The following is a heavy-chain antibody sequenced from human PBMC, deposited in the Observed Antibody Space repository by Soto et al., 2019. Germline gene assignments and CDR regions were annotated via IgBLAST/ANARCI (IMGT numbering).Heavy chain of an antibody. CDR1: GFTFSSYG. CDR2: IWYDGSNK. Sequence: QVQLVESGGGVVQPGRSLRLSCAASGFTFSSYGMHWVRQAPGKGLEWVAVIWYDGSNKYYADSVKGRFTISRDNSKNTLYLQMNSLRAEDTAVYFCARDLSRYFDYWVQGTLVTVSS. V-gene: IGHV3-33*01. CDR3: ARDLSRYFDY. J-gene: IGHJ4*02.